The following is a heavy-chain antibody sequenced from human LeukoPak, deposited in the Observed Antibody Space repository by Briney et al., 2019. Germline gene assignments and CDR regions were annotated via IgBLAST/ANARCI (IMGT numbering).Heavy chain of an antibody. V-gene: IGHV4-4*07. CDR3: ARDLMTTVTIRYFDY. CDR1: GGSISSYY. CDR2: IYTSGST. D-gene: IGHD4-17*01. Sequence: SETLSLTCSVSGGSISSYYWSWIRQPAGKGLEWIGRIYTSGSTNYNPSLKSRVTMSVDTSKNQFSLKLSSVTAADTAVYYCARDLMTTVTIRYFDYWGQGTLVTVSS. J-gene: IGHJ4*02.